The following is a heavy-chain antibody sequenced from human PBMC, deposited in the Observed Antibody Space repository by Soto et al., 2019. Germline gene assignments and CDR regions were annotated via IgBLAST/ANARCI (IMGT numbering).Heavy chain of an antibody. J-gene: IGHJ4*02. D-gene: IGHD2-21*02. V-gene: IGHV1-69*01. CDR3: ERARRAYCGGDCSNFDY. CDR2: IIPIFGTA. CDR1: GGPFSSYA. Sequence: QVQLVQSGAEVKKPGSSVKVSCNASGGPFSSYAISWGRQAPGQGLEWMGGIIPIFGTANYAQKVQGRVTITADESTSTAYMELSSLRSEDTAVYYCERARRAYCGGDCSNFDYWGQGTLVTVSS.